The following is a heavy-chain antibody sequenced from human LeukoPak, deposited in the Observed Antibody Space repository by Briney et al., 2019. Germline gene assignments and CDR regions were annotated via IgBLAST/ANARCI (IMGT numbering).Heavy chain of an antibody. V-gene: IGHV4-39*01. CDR2: IYYSGTT. CDR1: GGSISSSSYY. Sequence: SETLSLTCTVSGGSISSSSYYWGWLRQPPGRGLEWIGSIYYSGTTYYNPSLKGRLTISVNTSKNQFSLRLNSVTAAETAVYYCARHPSRHINLDYWGQGILVTVPS. J-gene: IGHJ4*02. CDR3: ARHPSRHINLDY.